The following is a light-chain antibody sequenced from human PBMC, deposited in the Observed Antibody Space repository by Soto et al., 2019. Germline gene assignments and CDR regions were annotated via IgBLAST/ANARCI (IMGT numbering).Light chain of an antibody. CDR1: SSDVGGYNL. V-gene: IGLV2-23*01. CDR3: CSYAGSSTLV. Sequence: QSALTQPASVSGSPGQSITISCTGTSSDVGGYNLVSWFQQHPGKAPKLMIYDDNKRPSGVSDRLSGSKSGNTASLTISGLQAEDEADYYCCSYAGSSTLVFGGGTQLTVL. J-gene: IGLJ2*01. CDR2: DDN.